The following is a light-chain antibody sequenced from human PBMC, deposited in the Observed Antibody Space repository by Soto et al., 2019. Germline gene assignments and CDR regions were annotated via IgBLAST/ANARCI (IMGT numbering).Light chain of an antibody. CDR1: QSVNIN. CDR3: QQYKDWPPLT. CDR2: GAS. V-gene: IGKV3D-15*01. J-gene: IGKJ4*01. Sequence: EIAMTQSPVTLSASPGERVTLSCRASQSVNINLAWYQQRPGQAPRVLIYGASNRASGIPDRFSGSGSGTDFTLTISSLEPDGFALSYCQQYKDWPPLTFGGGTRVEIK.